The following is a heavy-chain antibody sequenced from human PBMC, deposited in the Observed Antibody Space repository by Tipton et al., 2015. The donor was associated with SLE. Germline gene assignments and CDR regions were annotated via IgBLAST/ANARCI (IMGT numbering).Heavy chain of an antibody. CDR3: ARMSSGWSVGAFDI. CDR2: IYYSGST. CDR1: GGSISSGGYY. Sequence: TLSLTCTVSGGSISSGGYYWSWIRQHPGKGLEWIGDIYYSGSTNYNPSLKSRVTISVDTSKNQFSLKLSSVTAADTAVYYCARMSSGWSVGAFDIWGQGRMVTVSS. D-gene: IGHD6-13*01. J-gene: IGHJ3*02. V-gene: IGHV4-61*08.